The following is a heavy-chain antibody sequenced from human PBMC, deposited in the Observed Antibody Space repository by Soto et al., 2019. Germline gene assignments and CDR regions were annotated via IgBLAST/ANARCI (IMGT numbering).Heavy chain of an antibody. Sequence: SVKVSCKASGGTFSNSVISWVRQAPGQGLEWMGGSIPIFGTANYAQKFQGRVTIIADESTSTAYMELTSLRSEDTAVYYCARAPILVGVTPYENYFDSWGQGTLVTVSS. J-gene: IGHJ4*02. V-gene: IGHV1-69*13. CDR3: ARAPILVGVTPYENYFDS. D-gene: IGHD3-3*01. CDR2: SIPIFGTA. CDR1: GGTFSNSV.